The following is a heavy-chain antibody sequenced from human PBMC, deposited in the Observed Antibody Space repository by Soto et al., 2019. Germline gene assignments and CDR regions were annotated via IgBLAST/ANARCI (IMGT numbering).Heavy chain of an antibody. J-gene: IGHJ1*01. Sequence: EVQLVESGGGLIQPGGSLRLSCAASGFTVSSNYMSWVRQAPGKGLEWVSVIYSGGSTYYADSVKGRFTISRDNSKNTLYFQMNSMRAEDTAVYYRARDRVESGYPEYFQHWGQGTLVTVSS. D-gene: IGHD3-22*01. CDR3: ARDRVESGYPEYFQH. CDR2: IYSGGST. V-gene: IGHV3-53*01. CDR1: GFTVSSNY.